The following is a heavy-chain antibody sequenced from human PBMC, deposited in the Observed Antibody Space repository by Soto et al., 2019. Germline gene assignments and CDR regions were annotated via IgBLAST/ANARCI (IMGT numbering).Heavy chain of an antibody. V-gene: IGHV1-46*01. CDR3: ARALEMATIGY. Sequence: QVQLVQSGAEVKKPGASVKVSCKASGYTFTSYYMHWVRQAPGQGLEWMGIINPSGGSTSYAQKFQGRVTMTRDTSTSTVYMELSSLRSEVTAVYYCARALEMATIGYWGQGTLVTVSS. CDR1: GYTFTSYY. CDR2: INPSGGST. D-gene: IGHD5-12*01. J-gene: IGHJ4*02.